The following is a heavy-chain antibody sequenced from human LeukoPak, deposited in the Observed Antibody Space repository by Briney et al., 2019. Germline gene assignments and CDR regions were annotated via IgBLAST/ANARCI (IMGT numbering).Heavy chain of an antibody. Sequence: GGSLRLSCAASGFTFSSYNMNWVRRAPGQGLEWVSTIRTNGAGTHYADSARGRFTISRDDSKNTLYLQMDSLRAEDTAVYYCARDDYGDSGPLFDYWGQGTLVTVSS. CDR3: ARDDYGDSGPLFDY. V-gene: IGHV3-23*01. CDR1: GFTFSSYN. J-gene: IGHJ4*02. CDR2: IRTNGAGT. D-gene: IGHD4-17*01.